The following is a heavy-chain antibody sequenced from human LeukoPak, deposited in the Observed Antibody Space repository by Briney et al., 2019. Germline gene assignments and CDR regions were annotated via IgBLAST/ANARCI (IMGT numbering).Heavy chain of an antibody. CDR2: IYYSGST. J-gene: IGHJ5*02. CDR1: GGSISSYY. CDR3: AREVVVVPAANWFDP. D-gene: IGHD2-2*01. V-gene: IGHV4-59*01. Sequence: ASETLSLTCTVSGGSISSYYWSWIRQPPGKGLEWIGYIYYSGSTNYNPSLKSRVTISVDTSKNQFSLKLSSVTAADTAVYYCAREVVVVPAANWFDPWGQGTLVTVSS.